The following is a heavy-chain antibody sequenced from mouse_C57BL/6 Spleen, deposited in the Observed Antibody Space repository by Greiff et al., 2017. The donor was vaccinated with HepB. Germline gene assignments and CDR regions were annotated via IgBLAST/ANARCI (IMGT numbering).Heavy chain of an antibody. CDR3: ARGYYSNYHYYAMDY. Sequence: QVQLKESGAELVKPGASVKMSCKASGYTFTTYPIEWMKQNHGKSLEWIGNFHPYNDDTKYNEKFKGKATLTVEKSSSTVYLELSRLTSDDSAVYYCARGYYSNYHYYAMDYWGQGTSVTVSS. J-gene: IGHJ4*01. CDR2: FHPYNDDT. V-gene: IGHV1-47*01. CDR1: GYTFTTYP. D-gene: IGHD2-5*01.